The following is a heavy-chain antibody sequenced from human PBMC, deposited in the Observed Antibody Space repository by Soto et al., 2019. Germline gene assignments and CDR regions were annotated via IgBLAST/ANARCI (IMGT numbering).Heavy chain of an antibody. Sequence: ESGGGVVQPERSLRLSCAASGFTFSRYGMHWVRQAPGKGLEWLAVIIHEGSTKYYADSVKGRITISRDNSKSTLYLQRNSLSAEDTAVYYCAKDRMGAGVRGYFDYWGQGALVTVSS. V-gene: IGHV3-30*18. CDR2: IIHEGSTK. J-gene: IGHJ4*02. CDR1: GFTFSRYG. D-gene: IGHD3-10*01. CDR3: AKDRMGAGVRGYFDY.